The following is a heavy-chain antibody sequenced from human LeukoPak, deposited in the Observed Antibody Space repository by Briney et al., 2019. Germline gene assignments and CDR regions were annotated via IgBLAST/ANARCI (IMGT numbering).Heavy chain of an antibody. CDR3: AKAHLSSGWYGYFDY. V-gene: IGHV3-9*03. CDR2: ISWNSGSI. D-gene: IGHD6-19*01. Sequence: SLRLSCAASGFTFDDYAMHWVRQAPGKGLEWVSGISWNSGSIGYADSVKGRFTISRDNAKNSLYLQMNSLRAEDMALYYCAKAHLSSGWYGYFDYWGQGTLVIVSS. J-gene: IGHJ4*02. CDR1: GFTFDDYA.